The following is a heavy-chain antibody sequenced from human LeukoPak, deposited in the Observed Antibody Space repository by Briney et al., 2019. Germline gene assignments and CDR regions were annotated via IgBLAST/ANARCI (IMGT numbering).Heavy chain of an antibody. D-gene: IGHD1-26*01. Sequence: KPSGTLSLTCTVSGASTSAYYWSWIRQPPGKGLEWIGYSHSGGNANYNPSLKTRVTISIDTSENQFSLRLTSVTAADTAVYFCAHSKRGGGYYINAFAVWGQGTLVTISS. CDR2: SHSGGNA. CDR3: AHSKRGGGYYINAFAV. J-gene: IGHJ3*01. CDR1: GASTSAYY. V-gene: IGHV4-59*01.